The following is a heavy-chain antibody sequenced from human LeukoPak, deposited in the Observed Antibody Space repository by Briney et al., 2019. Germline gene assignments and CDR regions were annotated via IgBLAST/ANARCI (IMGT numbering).Heavy chain of an antibody. V-gene: IGHV1-69*13. J-gene: IGHJ5*02. CDR1: GGTFSSYA. Sequence: GASVKVSCKASGGTFSSYAISWVRQARGQGLERMGGIIPIVGTANYAQKFQGRVTITADESTSTAYMELSSLRSEDTAVYYCARLWPSAYWKRLSIWFDPWGQGTLVTVSS. CDR3: ARLWPSAYWKRLSIWFDP. CDR2: IIPIVGTA. D-gene: IGHD1-1*01.